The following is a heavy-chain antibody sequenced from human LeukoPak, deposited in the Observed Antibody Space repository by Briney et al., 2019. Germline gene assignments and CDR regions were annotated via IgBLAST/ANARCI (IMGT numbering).Heavy chain of an antibody. D-gene: IGHD2-15*01. CDR2: IYHSGST. V-gene: IGHV4-4*02. J-gene: IGHJ2*01. Sequence: SETLSLTCAVSDGSISSSNWWSWVRQPPGKGLEWIGEIYHSGSTNYNPSLKSRVTISVDKSKNQFSLKLSSVTAADTAVYYYAREVVAATRRPRYFDLWGRGTLVTVSS. CDR1: DGSISSSNW. CDR3: AREVVAATRRPRYFDL.